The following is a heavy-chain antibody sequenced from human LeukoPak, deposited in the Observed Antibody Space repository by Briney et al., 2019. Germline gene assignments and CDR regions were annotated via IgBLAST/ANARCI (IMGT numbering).Heavy chain of an antibody. J-gene: IGHJ4*02. Sequence: SETLSLTCTVSGGSISSYYWSWIRQPPGKGLEWIGYIYYSGSTNYNPSLKSRVTISVDTSKNQFSLKLSSVTAADTAVYYCARGLGVVGMGFDYWGQGTLVTVSS. CDR1: GGSISSYY. V-gene: IGHV4-59*08. CDR3: ARGLGVVGMGFDY. CDR2: IYYSGST. D-gene: IGHD3-16*01.